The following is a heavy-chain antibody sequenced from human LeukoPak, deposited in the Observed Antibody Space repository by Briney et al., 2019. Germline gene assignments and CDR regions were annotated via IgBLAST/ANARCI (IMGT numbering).Heavy chain of an antibody. CDR3: ARAAPYDWYFDL. V-gene: IGHV4-59*01. CDR2: IYYSGST. J-gene: IGHJ2*01. CDR1: GGSISSYY. Sequence: KTSETLSLTCTVSGGSISSYYWSWIRQPPGKGLEWIGYIYYSGSTNYNPSLKSRVTISVDTSKNQFSLKLSSVTAADTAVYYCARAAPYDWYFDLWGRGTLVTVSS. D-gene: IGHD1-26*01.